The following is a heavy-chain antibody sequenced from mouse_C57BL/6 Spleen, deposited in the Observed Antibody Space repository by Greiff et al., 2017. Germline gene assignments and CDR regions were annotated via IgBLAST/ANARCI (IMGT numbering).Heavy chain of an antibody. CDR3: ARGYYGSSPFAY. J-gene: IGHJ3*01. V-gene: IGHV14-2*01. CDR2: IDPEDGET. Sequence: DVHLVESGAELVKPGASVKLSCTASGFNIKDYYMHWVKQRTEQGLEWIGRIDPEDGETKYAPKFQGKATITADTSSNTAYLQLSSLTSEDTAVYYCARGYYGSSPFAYWGQGTLVTVSA. D-gene: IGHD1-1*01. CDR1: GFNIKDYY.